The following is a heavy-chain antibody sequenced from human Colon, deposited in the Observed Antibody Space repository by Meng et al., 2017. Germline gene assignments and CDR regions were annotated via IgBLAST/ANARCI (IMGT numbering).Heavy chain of an antibody. CDR1: GGAISSGYFY. CDR2: VSYTGTT. V-gene: IGHV4-39*01. D-gene: IGHD4/OR15-4a*01. J-gene: IGHJ5*02. CDR3: ARRRTNYNWFDP. Sequence: QLQLQESGPGLVKPSETLSLRCTVSGGAISSGYFYWAWVRQTPGKGLEWIGSVSYTGTTYYNPSLKTRVSVSVDTSKIHFSLKLSSVTAADTALYYCARRRTNYNWFDPWGQGTLVTVSS.